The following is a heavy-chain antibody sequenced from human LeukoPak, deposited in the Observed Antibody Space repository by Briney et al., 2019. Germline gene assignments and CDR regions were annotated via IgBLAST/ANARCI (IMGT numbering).Heavy chain of an antibody. CDR3: AKGSGYGSRYYFDY. J-gene: IGHJ4*02. Sequence: PGGSLRLSCAASGFTFSSYAMSWVRQAPGKGLEWVSAISGSGGSTYYADSVKGRFSISRDNSKNTLYLQMNSLRAEDTAVYYCAKGSGYGSRYYFDYWGQGTLVTVSS. CDR2: ISGSGGST. D-gene: IGHD3-10*01. CDR1: GFTFSSYA. V-gene: IGHV3-23*01.